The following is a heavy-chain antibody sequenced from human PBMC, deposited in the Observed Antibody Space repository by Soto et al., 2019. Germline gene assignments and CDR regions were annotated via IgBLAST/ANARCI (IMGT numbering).Heavy chain of an antibody. CDR3: ARDSSIGAAAGTGAPNYGMDV. D-gene: IGHD6-13*01. CDR1: GFTFSSYG. J-gene: IGHJ6*02. CDR2: IWYDGSNK. Sequence: QVQLVESGGGVVQPGRSLRLSCAASGFTFSSYGMHWVRQAPGKGLEWVAVIWYDGSNKYYADSVKGRFTISRDNSKNRLXLXKNSLRAEDTAVYYCARDSSIGAAAGTGAPNYGMDVWGQGTTVTVSS. V-gene: IGHV3-33*01.